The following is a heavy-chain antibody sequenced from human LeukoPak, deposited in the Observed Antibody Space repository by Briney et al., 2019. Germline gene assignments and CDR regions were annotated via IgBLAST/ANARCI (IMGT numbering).Heavy chain of an antibody. CDR1: GGSISSSSYY. CDR3: ARHPGREYCSGGSCYSWAFDI. D-gene: IGHD2-15*01. J-gene: IGHJ3*02. V-gene: IGHV4-39*01. CDR2: IFYSGST. Sequence: SETLSLTCTVSGGSISSSSYYWGWIRQPPGKGLEWIGCIFYSGSTYYHPSLKTRVTISLDTSKNQFSLKLSAVTAADTAVYYCARHPGREYCSGGSCYSWAFDIWGQGTMVTVSS.